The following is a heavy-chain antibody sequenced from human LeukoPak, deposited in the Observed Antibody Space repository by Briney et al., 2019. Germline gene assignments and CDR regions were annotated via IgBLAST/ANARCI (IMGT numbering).Heavy chain of an antibody. V-gene: IGHV3-21*01. D-gene: IGHD2-2*01. Sequence: GGSLRLSCSASGFTFSSYIMNWVRQAPGKELDWVSSISSSSSYIYYADSVKGRFTISRDNAKNSLYLQMNSLRAEDTAVYYCARDSDQLLRYTSYYYGMDVWGQGTTVTVSS. J-gene: IGHJ6*02. CDR1: GFTFSSYI. CDR3: ARDSDQLLRYTSYYYGMDV. CDR2: ISSSSSYI.